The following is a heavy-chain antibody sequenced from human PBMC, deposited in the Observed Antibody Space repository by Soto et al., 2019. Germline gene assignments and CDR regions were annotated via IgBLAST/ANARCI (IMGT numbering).Heavy chain of an antibody. CDR3: ARDVGWSGYYGLYHGMDV. Sequence: SXKVSYKASGGTXNSYAISLVRQAPGQGLEWMGGIIPIFGTANYAQKFQGRVTITAYKPTSTAYMELSSLRSEDTDVYYCARDVGWSGYYGLYHGMDVWGQGTTVTVS. V-gene: IGHV1-69*06. J-gene: IGHJ6*02. CDR1: GGTXNSYA. CDR2: IIPIFGTA. D-gene: IGHD3-3*01.